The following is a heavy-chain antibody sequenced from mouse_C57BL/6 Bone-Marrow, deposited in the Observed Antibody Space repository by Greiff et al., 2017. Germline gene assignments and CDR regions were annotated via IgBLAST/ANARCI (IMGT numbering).Heavy chain of an antibody. D-gene: IGHD1-1*01. V-gene: IGHV1-81*01. J-gene: IGHJ3*01. CDR2: IYPRSGNT. CDR3: ARRGDYYYGRSYAY. Sequence: VQLQQSGAELARPGASVKLSCKASGYTFTSYGISWVKQRTGQGLEWIGEIYPRSGNTYYTEKFKGKATLTADKSSSTAYMELRSLTSEDSAVYFCARRGDYYYGRSYAYWGQGTLVTVSA. CDR1: GYTFTSYG.